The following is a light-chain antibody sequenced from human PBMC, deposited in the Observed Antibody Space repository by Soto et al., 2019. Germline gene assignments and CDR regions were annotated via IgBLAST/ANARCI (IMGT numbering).Light chain of an antibody. J-gene: IGKJ2*01. CDR3: MQGTPWPPYT. CDR2: KVS. Sequence: EVVMTQSPLSLPVTLGQPASISCRSSQSLAYIDGNTYLSWFQQRPGQSPRRLIYKVSNRESGVTDRFSGSGSGTDFTLKISRVEAEAVGVYYCMQGTPWPPYTFGQGTKLEIK. V-gene: IGKV2-30*01. CDR1: QSLAYIDGNTY.